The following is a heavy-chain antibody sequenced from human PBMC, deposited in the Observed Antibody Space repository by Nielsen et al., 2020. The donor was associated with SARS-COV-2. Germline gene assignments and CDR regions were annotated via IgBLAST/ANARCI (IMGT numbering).Heavy chain of an antibody. CDR3: ARGGIAAAGTQFDP. V-gene: IGHV3-20*01. Sequence: GESLKISCAASGFTFDDYGMSWVRQAPGKGLEWVSGINWNGGSTGYADSVKGRFTISRDNAKTSLHLQMNSLRAEDTALYHCARGGIAAAGTQFDPWGQGTLVTVSS. CDR2: INWNGGST. CDR1: GFTFDDYG. D-gene: IGHD6-13*01. J-gene: IGHJ5*02.